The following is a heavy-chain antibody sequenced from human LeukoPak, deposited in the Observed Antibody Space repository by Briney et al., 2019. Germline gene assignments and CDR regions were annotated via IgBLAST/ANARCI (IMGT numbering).Heavy chain of an antibody. D-gene: IGHD3-9*01. CDR3: ARDDILTGYYPYYFDY. CDR2: ISGYSGNT. J-gene: IGHJ4*02. Sequence: ASVKVSCKASGYTFTNYGISWVRQAPGQGLEWMGWISGYSGNTNYAQKFQGRVTMTTDTSTSTAYMELRSLRSDDTAVYSCARDDILTGYYPYYFDYWGQGTLVTVSS. CDR1: GYTFTNYG. V-gene: IGHV1-18*01.